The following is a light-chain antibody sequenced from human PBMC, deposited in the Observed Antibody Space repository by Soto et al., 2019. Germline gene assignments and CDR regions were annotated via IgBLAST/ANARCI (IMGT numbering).Light chain of an antibody. CDR1: RSVLSSSNNKNY. CDR3: QQYYTTPAIT. J-gene: IGKJ5*01. Sequence: DLDTTRPPVYLAVSLGERATINCKSSRSVLSSSNNKNYLAWYHQKPGQPLKLLIYWAATRESGVPDRFSGSGSWTDFTLTIGSMQAEDVAVYYCQQYYTTPAITFGQGTRLEIK. V-gene: IGKV4-1*01. CDR2: WAA.